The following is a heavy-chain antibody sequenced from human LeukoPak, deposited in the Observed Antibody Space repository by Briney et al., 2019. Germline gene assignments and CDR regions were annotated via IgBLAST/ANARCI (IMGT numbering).Heavy chain of an antibody. D-gene: IGHD2-2*01. Sequence: SETLSLTCTVSGGSISSSSYYWGWIRQPPGKGLEWIGEIYHSGSTNYNPSLKSRVTISVDKSKNQFSLKLSSVTAADTAVYYCARVSAAAFDYWGQGTLVTVSS. CDR3: ARVSAAAFDY. CDR1: GGSISSSSYY. J-gene: IGHJ4*02. CDR2: IYHSGST. V-gene: IGHV4-39*07.